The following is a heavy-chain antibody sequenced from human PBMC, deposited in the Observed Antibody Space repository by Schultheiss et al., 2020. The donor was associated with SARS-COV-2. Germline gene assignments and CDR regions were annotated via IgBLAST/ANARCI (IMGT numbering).Heavy chain of an antibody. CDR3: AKPVGNYLRGWFDP. J-gene: IGHJ5*02. V-gene: IGHV3-23*01. CDR2: ISASGGST. D-gene: IGHD3-16*02. Sequence: GGSLRLSCAASGFTFGNYAMSWVRQAPGKGLEWVASISASGGSTNYADSLKGRFIISRDNSKNTPYLQMNSLRTEDTAVYYCAKPVGNYLRGWFDPWGQGTLVTVSS. CDR1: GFTFGNYA.